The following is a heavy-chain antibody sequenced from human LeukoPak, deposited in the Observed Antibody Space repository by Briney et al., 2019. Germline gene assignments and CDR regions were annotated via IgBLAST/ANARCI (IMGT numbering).Heavy chain of an antibody. J-gene: IGHJ4*02. CDR1: GYTFTGYY. D-gene: IGHD3-3*01. V-gene: IGHV1-2*02. CDR2: INPNSGGT. Sequence: ASVKVSCKASGYTFTGYYMHWVRQAPGQGLEWMGWINPNSGGTNYAQKFQGRVTMTRDTSISTAYMELSRLRSDDTAVYYCARTRFLEWFKMWYYFDYWGQGTLVTVS. CDR3: ARTRFLEWFKMWYYFDY.